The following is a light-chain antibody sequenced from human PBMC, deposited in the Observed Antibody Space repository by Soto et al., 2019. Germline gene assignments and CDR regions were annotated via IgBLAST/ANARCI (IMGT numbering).Light chain of an antibody. CDR2: DAS. V-gene: IGKV3-11*01. CDR1: QSVSSY. Sequence: EIVLTQSPATPSLSPGERATLSCRASQSVSSYLAWYQQKPGQAPRLLIYDASNRATGIPARFSGSGSGTDFTLTISSLEPEDFAVYYCQQRSNWPLLTFGGGTKVEIK. CDR3: QQRSNWPLLT. J-gene: IGKJ4*01.